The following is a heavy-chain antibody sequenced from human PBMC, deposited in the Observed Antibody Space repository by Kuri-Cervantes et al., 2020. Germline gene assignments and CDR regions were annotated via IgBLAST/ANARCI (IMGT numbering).Heavy chain of an antibody. CDR1: GFTFSSYG. J-gene: IGHJ6*02. D-gene: IGHD6-19*01. CDR2: IKQDGSEK. Sequence: GGSLRLSCAASGFTFSSYGMHWVRQAPGKGLEWVANIKQDGSEKYYVDSVKGRFTISRDNAKNSLYLQMDSLRAEDTAVYYCARDPYSSGWYPYYYYGMDVWGQGTTVTVSS. V-gene: IGHV3-7*01. CDR3: ARDPYSSGWYPYYYYGMDV.